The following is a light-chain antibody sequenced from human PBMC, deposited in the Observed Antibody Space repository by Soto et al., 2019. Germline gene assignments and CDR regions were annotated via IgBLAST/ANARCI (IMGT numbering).Light chain of an antibody. CDR2: EDR. J-gene: IGLJ2*01. V-gene: IGLV6-57*04. Sequence: NFMLTQPHSVSESPGKTVTISCTRSSGNIASSSVQWYQQRPGSAPTTAIYEDRQRPSGVPDRFSGSIDASSNSASLTISGLKTEDEADYYCQSYDTTTPLVFGGGTKLTVL. CDR1: SGNIASSS. CDR3: QSYDTTTPLV.